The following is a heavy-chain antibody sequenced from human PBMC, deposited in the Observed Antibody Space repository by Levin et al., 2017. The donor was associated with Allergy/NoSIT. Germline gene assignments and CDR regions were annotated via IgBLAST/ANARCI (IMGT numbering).Heavy chain of an antibody. CDR3: ARGHRHYLDHTAYSDY. CDR2: ISPNSGGT. V-gene: IGHV1-2*02. CDR1: FSLFLSPS. D-gene: IGHD3-9*01. J-gene: IGHJ4*02. Sequence: GESLKISFPSSFSLFLSPSLPFFLPSPFQGLEWMGWISPNSGGTTWAQKFQARVIMTRDMSITTAYMELSDLRSDDTAIYYCARGHRHYLDHTAYSDYWGQGTLVTVSS.